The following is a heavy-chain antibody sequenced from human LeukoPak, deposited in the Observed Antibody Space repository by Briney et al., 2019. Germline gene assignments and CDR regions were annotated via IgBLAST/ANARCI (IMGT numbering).Heavy chain of an antibody. CDR1: GFTVSSNY. CDR3: ARGRYSSRSGGYYFDI. Sequence: GGSLRLSCAASGFTVSSNYMSWVRQAPGKGLEWVSVVYSGGGTYYADSVKGRFTISRDNAKNSLSLQMNSLRAEDTAVYYCARGRYSSRSGGYYFDIWGQGTLVTVSS. D-gene: IGHD2-2*01. V-gene: IGHV3-66*01. J-gene: IGHJ4*02. CDR2: VYSGGGT.